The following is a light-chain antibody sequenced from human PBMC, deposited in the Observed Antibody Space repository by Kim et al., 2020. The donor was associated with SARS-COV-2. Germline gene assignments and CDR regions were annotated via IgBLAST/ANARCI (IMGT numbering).Light chain of an antibody. CDR3: QQYYSTPLT. Sequence: ATINCKSSQNLLYSSNNENYLAWYQQKPGQPPKLRIYWASTRESGVPDRFSGSGSGTDFTLTISSLQAEDVAVYYCQQYYSTPLTFGQGTKVDIK. V-gene: IGKV4-1*01. CDR2: WAS. CDR1: QNLLYSSNNENY. J-gene: IGKJ1*01.